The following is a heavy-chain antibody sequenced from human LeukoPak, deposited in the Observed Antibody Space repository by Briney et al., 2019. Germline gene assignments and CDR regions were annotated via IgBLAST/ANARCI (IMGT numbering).Heavy chain of an antibody. CDR1: GYTLTGYY. CDR3: ARGLSRYSSGWKYYFDY. CDR2: INPNSGGT. J-gene: IGHJ4*02. V-gene: IGHV1-2*02. Sequence: EASVKVSCKASGYTLTGYYMHWVRQAPGQGLEWMGWINPNSGGTNYAQKFQGRVTMTRDTSISTAYMELSRLRSDDTAVYYCARGLSRYSSGWKYYFDYWGQGTLVTVSS. D-gene: IGHD6-19*01.